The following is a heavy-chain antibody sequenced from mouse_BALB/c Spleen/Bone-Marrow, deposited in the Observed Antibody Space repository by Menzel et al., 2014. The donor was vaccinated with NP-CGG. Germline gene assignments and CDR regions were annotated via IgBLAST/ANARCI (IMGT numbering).Heavy chain of an antibody. CDR3: ARRTAYAMDY. V-gene: IGHV5-12*02. D-gene: IGHD1-2*01. J-gene: IGHJ4*01. Sequence: EVNVVASGGGLVQPGGSLKLSCATSGFTFSDYYMYWVRQTPEKRLEWVAYISNGGGSTYYPDTVKGRFTISRDNAKNTLYLQMSRLKSEDTAMYYCARRTAYAMDYWDQGTSVTVSS. CDR2: ISNGGGST. CDR1: GFTFSDYY.